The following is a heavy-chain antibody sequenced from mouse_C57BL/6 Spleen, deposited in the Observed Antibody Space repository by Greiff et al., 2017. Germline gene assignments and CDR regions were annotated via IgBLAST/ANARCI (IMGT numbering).Heavy chain of an antibody. J-gene: IGHJ4*01. CDR1: GYTFTSYW. D-gene: IGHD2-3*01. CDR3: ARYGYYVGAMDY. V-gene: IGHV1-64*01. CDR2: IHPNSGST. Sequence: VQLQQSGAELVKPGASVKLSCKASGYTFTSYWMHWVKQRPGQGLEWIGMIHPNSGSTNYNEKFKSKATLTVDKSSSTAYMQLSSLTSEDSAVYYCARYGYYVGAMDYWGQGTSVTVSS.